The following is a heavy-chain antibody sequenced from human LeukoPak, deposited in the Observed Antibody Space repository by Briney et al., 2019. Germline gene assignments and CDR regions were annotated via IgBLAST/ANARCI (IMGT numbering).Heavy chain of an antibody. CDR2: ISSSSSYI. D-gene: IGHD6-13*01. CDR1: GFTFSSYS. J-gene: IGHJ4*02. CDR3: ARDRYSSSWLPTLGY. Sequence: GGSLRLSCAASGFTFSSYSMNWVRQAPGKGLEWVSSISSSSSYIYYADSVKGRFTISRDNAKNSLYLQMNSLRAEDTAVYYCARDRYSSSWLPTLGYWGQGTLVTVSS. V-gene: IGHV3-21*01.